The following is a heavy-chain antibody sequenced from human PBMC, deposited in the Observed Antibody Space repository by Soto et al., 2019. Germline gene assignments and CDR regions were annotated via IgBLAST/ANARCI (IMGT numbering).Heavy chain of an antibody. V-gene: IGHV1-18*01. CDR2: ISAYNGNT. CDR1: GYTFTSYG. Sequence: GASVKVSCKASGYTFTSYGISWVRQAPGQGLEWMGWISAYNGNTNYAQKLQGRVTMTTDTSTSTAYMELRSLTSDDTAVYYCARRVAAADPYYYAGMDVWGQGTTVTVSS. J-gene: IGHJ6*02. CDR3: ARRVAAADPYYYAGMDV. D-gene: IGHD6-13*01.